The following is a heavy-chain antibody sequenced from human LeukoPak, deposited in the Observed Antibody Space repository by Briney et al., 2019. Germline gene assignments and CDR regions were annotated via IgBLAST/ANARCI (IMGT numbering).Heavy chain of an antibody. CDR3: AKDGYYYDTSGYWYDY. Sequence: GGSLRRSCAASGFTFSSYGMHWVRQAPGKGLEWVAVISYDGSNKYYADSVKGRFTISRDNSKNTLYLQMNSLRAEDTAVYYCAKDGYYYDTSGYWYDYWGQGTLVTVSS. V-gene: IGHV3-30*18. D-gene: IGHD3-22*01. J-gene: IGHJ4*02. CDR2: ISYDGSNK. CDR1: GFTFSSYG.